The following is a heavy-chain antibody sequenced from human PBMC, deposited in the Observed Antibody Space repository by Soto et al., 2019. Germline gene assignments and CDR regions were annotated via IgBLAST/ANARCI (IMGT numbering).Heavy chain of an antibody. CDR3: TTKYLLTIFGFLGEGMDV. CDR2: IKSKTDGGTT. Sequence: GGSLRLSCAASGFTFSNAWMNWVRQAPGKGLEWVGRIKSKTDGGTTDYAAPVKGRFTISRDDSKNTLYLQMNSLKTEDTAVYYCTTKYLLTIFGFLGEGMDVWGQGTTVTVSS. CDR1: GFTFSNAW. V-gene: IGHV3-15*07. D-gene: IGHD3-3*01. J-gene: IGHJ6*02.